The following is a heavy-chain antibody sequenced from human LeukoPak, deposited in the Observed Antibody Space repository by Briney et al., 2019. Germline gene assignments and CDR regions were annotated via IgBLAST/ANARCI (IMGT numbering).Heavy chain of an antibody. J-gene: IGHJ6*03. Sequence: ASVKVSCKASGGTFSSYAISWVRQAPGQGLEWMGGIIPIFGTANYAQKFQGRVTITADKSTSTAYMKLSSLRSEDTAVYYCASSAPAMVTYYYMDVWGKGTTVTVSS. CDR3: ASSAPAMVTYYYMDV. CDR2: IIPIFGTA. V-gene: IGHV1-69*06. CDR1: GGTFSSYA. D-gene: IGHD5-18*01.